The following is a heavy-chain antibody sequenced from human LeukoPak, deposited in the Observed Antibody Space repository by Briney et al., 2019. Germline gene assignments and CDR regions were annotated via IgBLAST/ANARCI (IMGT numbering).Heavy chain of an antibody. CDR2: IIPIFGTA. D-gene: IGHD4-11*01. V-gene: IGHV1-69*05. CDR3: ASSSRVDYRGDY. CDR1: GGTFSSYA. J-gene: IGHJ4*02. Sequence: SVKVSCKASGGTFSSYAISWVRQAPGQGLEWMGGIIPIFGTANYAQKFQGRVTITTDESASTAYMELSSLRSEDTAVYYCASSSRVDYRGDYWGQGTPVTVSS.